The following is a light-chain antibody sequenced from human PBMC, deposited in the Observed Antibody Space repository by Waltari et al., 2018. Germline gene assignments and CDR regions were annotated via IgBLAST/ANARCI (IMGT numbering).Light chain of an antibody. Sequence: EIVMTQSPATLSVSPGERATLSCRASQSVRSNLAWYQQKPGQTPRLLMYGASTRATGIPARFSGSESGTEFTLTISSLQSEDFAVYYCQHYNNWPPWTFGQGTKVEIK. V-gene: IGKV3-15*01. J-gene: IGKJ1*01. CDR3: QHYNNWPPWT. CDR1: QSVRSN. CDR2: GAS.